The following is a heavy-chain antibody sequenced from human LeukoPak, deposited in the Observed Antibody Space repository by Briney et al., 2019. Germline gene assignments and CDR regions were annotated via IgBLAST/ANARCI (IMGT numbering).Heavy chain of an antibody. V-gene: IGHV3-33*01. CDR3: ERGYSGVRGNPNFFDS. Sequence: SLRLSCAASGLTFSNDAKYWVRHGPGKGQGWVGAVWSDGTNKYYAHSATRRLTIYRYNSKTPLYLQMASLRVDDSALYHRERGYSGVRGNPNFFDSCGQGSLVTASP. J-gene: IGHJ5*02. CDR1: GLTFSNDA. CDR2: VWSDGTNK. D-gene: IGHD4-23*01.